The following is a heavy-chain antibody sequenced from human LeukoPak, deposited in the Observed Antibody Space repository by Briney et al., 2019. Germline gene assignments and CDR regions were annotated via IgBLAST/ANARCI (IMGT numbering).Heavy chain of an antibody. Sequence: GRSLRLSCAASGFTFSSYGMHWVRQAPGKGLEWVAVISYDGSNKYYADSVKGRFTISRDNAKNTLYLQMKSLRAEDTAVYYCARGWFGPDSWDQGTMVTVSS. J-gene: IGHJ3*02. CDR1: GFTFSSYG. CDR3: ARGWFGPDS. CDR2: ISYDGSNK. D-gene: IGHD3-10*01. V-gene: IGHV3-30*03.